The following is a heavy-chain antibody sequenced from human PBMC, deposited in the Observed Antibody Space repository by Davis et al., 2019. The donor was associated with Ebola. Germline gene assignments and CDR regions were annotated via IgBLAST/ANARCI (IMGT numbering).Heavy chain of an antibody. J-gene: IGHJ4*02. V-gene: IGHV3-7*01. CDR3: TRDGSPALLWFGELSKVFDY. D-gene: IGHD3-10*01. CDR1: GFTFSSYW. CDR2: IKQDGSEK. Sequence: GGSLRLSCAASGFTFSSYWMTWVRQAPGKGLEWVANIKQDGSEKYYVDSVKGRFTISRDNAENSLYLQMNSLRAEDTAVYYCTRDGSPALLWFGELSKVFDYWGQGTLVTVSS.